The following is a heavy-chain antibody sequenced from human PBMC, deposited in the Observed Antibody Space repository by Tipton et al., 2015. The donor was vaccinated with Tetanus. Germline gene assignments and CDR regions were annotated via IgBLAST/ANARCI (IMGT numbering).Heavy chain of an antibody. D-gene: IGHD3-16*01. Sequence: TLSLTCTVSGGSVRSGDYSWNWIRQPPGKGLEWLAYVSYSGRTNSNYSLKSRVTLSIDTSKNQFSLKMTSVTAADTAVYFCEGDDYYETSLRDYYGEEVWGQGTTVTVSS. V-gene: IGHV4-61*08. J-gene: IGHJ6*02. CDR2: VSYSGRT. CDR3: EGDDYYETSLRDYYGEEV. CDR1: GGSVRSGDYS.